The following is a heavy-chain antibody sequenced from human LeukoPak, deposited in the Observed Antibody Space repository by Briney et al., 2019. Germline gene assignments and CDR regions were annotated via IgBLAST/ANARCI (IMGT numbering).Heavy chain of an antibody. D-gene: IGHD6-13*01. Sequence: ASVKVSCKTSGYTLTNYGISWVRQAPGLGLEWMGWISAYNGNTNYAQKVQGRVTMTTDTYTSTAYMELRSLRFDDTAVYYCARDQSVRLLQTSSTYFKHVFAIWGQGSMVTVSS. V-gene: IGHV1-18*01. J-gene: IGHJ3*02. CDR1: GYTLTNYG. CDR2: ISAYNGNT. CDR3: ARDQSVRLLQTSSTYFKHVFAI.